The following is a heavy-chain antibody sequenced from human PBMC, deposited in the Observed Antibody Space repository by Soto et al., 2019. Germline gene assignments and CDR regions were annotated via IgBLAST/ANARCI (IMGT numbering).Heavy chain of an antibody. CDR2: INHSGST. CDR3: ARDAGRYYDSSGYFHGMDV. Sequence: PSETLSLTCAVYGGSFSGYYWSWIRQPPGKGLEWIGEINHSGSTNYNPSLKSRVTISVDTSKNQFSLKLSSVTAADTAVYYCARDAGRYYDSSGYFHGMDVWGQGTTVTVSS. J-gene: IGHJ6*02. V-gene: IGHV4-34*01. D-gene: IGHD3-22*01. CDR1: GGSFSGYY.